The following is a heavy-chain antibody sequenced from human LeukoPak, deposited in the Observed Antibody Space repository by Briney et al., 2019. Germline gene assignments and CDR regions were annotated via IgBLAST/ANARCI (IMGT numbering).Heavy chain of an antibody. J-gene: IGHJ4*02. CDR3: ARDIISGSSWYGY. CDR2: INPNSGGT. CDR1: GYTFTGYY. D-gene: IGHD6-13*01. V-gene: IGHV1-2*02. Sequence: GASVKVSCKASGYTFTGYYMHWVRQAPGQGLEWMGWINPNSGGTNYAQKFQGRVTMTRDTSISTAYMELSRLRSDDTAVYYCARDIISGSSWYGYWGQGIRVTVSS.